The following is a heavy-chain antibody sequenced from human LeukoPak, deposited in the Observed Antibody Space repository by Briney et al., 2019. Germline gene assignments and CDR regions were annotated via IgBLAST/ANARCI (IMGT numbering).Heavy chain of an antibody. CDR2: VGPSGASP. CDR1: GFTFNNYA. CDR3: AKGGIKRFGMVPDWFDP. Sequence: GGSLRLSCAASGFTFNNYAMSWVRQAPGKGLEWVSSVGPSGASPFYADSVKGRFTISRDIPKNTLYLQMNSLRAEDTATYFCAKGGIKRFGMVPDWFDPWGQGTLVTVSS. V-gene: IGHV3-23*01. J-gene: IGHJ5*02. D-gene: IGHD3-3*01.